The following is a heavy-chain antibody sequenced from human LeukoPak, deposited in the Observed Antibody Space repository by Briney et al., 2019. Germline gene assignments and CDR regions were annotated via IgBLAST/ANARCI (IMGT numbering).Heavy chain of an antibody. V-gene: IGHV4-34*01. Sequence: SEALSLTCAVYGGSFSGYYWSWIRQPPGKGLEWIGEINHSGSTNYNPSLKSRVTISVDTSKNQFSLKLSSVTAADTAVYYCARWVTYYYYMDVWGKGTTLNVSS. CDR3: ARWVTYYYYMDV. D-gene: IGHD2-21*02. CDR2: INHSGST. CDR1: GGSFSGYY. J-gene: IGHJ6*03.